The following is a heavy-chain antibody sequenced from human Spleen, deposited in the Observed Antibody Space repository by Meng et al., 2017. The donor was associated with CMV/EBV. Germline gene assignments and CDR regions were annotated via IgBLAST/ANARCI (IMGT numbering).Heavy chain of an antibody. V-gene: IGHV1-2*06. D-gene: IGHD1-26*01. Sequence: SGFNFYGFYIHWVRRAPGQGLEWMGLINPKNGDPTYAQRFEGRVSMTTDTSITTVYMELRSLRSDDTAFYYCTRRPLGSTRPFDYWGQGTLVTVSS. CDR3: TRRPLGSTRPFDY. CDR2: INPKNGDP. CDR1: GFNFYGFY. J-gene: IGHJ4*02.